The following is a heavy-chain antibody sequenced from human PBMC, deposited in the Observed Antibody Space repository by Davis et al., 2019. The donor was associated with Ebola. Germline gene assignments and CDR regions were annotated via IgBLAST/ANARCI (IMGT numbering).Heavy chain of an antibody. Sequence: GGSLRLSCAASGITFSSFAMSWVRQAPGKGLEWVSTLGTSADTYYADSVKGRFTISRDNSKNTLHLQMNSLRVEDTAIYYCAKDTSNVWFDVWGQGTMVTVSS. J-gene: IGHJ3*01. D-gene: IGHD6-19*01. CDR1: GITFSSFA. CDR2: LGTSADT. CDR3: AKDTSNVWFDV. V-gene: IGHV3-23*01.